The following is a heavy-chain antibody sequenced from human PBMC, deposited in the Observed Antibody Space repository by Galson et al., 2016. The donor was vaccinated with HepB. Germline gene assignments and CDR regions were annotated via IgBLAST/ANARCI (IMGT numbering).Heavy chain of an antibody. CDR3: ARVSFRTLGY. V-gene: IGHV4-39*07. Sequence: SETLSLTCTVSAISSGDYHWAFIRQPPGKGLEWIGSFSNSGDTFYNPSLKSRVTMSRDTPKNQFSVSLSSVTAADTAVYFCARVSFRTLGYWGQGTLVTVSS. CDR1: AISSGDYH. CDR2: FSNSGDT. J-gene: IGHJ4*02.